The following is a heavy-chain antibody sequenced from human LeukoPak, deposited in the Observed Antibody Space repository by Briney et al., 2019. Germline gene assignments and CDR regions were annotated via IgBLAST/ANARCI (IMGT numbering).Heavy chain of an antibody. J-gene: IGHJ5*02. CDR1: GGSFSGYY. D-gene: IGHD1-26*01. V-gene: IGHV4-34*01. CDR2: IYHTGST. Sequence: SETLSLTCAFYGGSFSGYYWSWIRQPPGKGLEWIGEIYHTGSTNYNPSLKSRVTISVDTSKNQFSLKMSSVTAADTAVYYCARKGGGQLVNTRRWFDPWGQGTLVIVSS. CDR3: ARKGGGQLVNTRRWFDP.